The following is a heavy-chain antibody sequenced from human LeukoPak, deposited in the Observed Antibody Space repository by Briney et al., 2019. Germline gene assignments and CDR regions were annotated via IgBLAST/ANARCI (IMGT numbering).Heavy chain of an antibody. Sequence: PSQTLSLTCTVSGGSISSGGYYWSWIRQHPGKGLEWIGYTYYSGSTYYNPSLKSRVTISVDTSKNQFSLKLSSVTAAGTAVYYCARAAAAGSNWFDPWGQGTLVTVSS. J-gene: IGHJ5*02. CDR1: GGSISSGGYY. CDR3: ARAAAAGSNWFDP. CDR2: TYYSGST. D-gene: IGHD6-13*01. V-gene: IGHV4-31*03.